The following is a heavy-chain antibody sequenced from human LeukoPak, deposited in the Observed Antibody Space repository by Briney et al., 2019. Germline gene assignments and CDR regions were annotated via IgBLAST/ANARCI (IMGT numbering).Heavy chain of an antibody. D-gene: IGHD2-21*02. J-gene: IGHJ3*02. Sequence: GGSLRLSCAASGFTFSSYWMSWVRQAPGRGLEWVADIKQDGTQKYCVDSVEGRITISRDNVKNSLYLQMNSLRVEDTAVYYCARDCGSDCSQAFDIWGQGTMVTVSS. V-gene: IGHV3-7*05. CDR3: ARDCGSDCSQAFDI. CDR1: GFTFSSYW. CDR2: IKQDGTQK.